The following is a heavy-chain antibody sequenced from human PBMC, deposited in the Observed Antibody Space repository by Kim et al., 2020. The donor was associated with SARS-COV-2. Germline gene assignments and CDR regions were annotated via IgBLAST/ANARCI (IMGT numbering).Heavy chain of an antibody. Sequence: GGSLRLSCEASGFTFSTAAMSWVRQVPGKGPEWVSGISADGARTDYADSVKGRFTISRDNSQDTLFLEMNSLRAEDTAIYFCTKRPGGLIYFDYWGQGTLVTDS. D-gene: IGHD3-10*01. CDR2: ISADGART. CDR1: GFTFSTAA. CDR3: TKRPGGLIYFDY. J-gene: IGHJ4*02. V-gene: IGHV3-23*01.